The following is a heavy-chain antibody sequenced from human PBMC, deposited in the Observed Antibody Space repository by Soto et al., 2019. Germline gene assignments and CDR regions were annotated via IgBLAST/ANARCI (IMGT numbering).Heavy chain of an antibody. CDR3: ARGVGGNTAMGTPSYGMDV. CDR2: INHSGST. Sequence: QVQLQQWGAGLLKPSETLSLTCAVYGGSFSGYYWSWIRQPPGKGLEWIGEINHSGSTNYNPSLTSRVTISVDTSKNQFSLKLSSVTAADTAVYYCARGVGGNTAMGTPSYGMDVWGQGTTVTVSS. D-gene: IGHD5-18*01. J-gene: IGHJ6*02. CDR1: GGSFSGYY. V-gene: IGHV4-34*01.